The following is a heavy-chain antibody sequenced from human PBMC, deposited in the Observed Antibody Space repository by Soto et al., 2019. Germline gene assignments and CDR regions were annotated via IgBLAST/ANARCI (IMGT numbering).Heavy chain of an antibody. CDR1: GYTFTSYY. CDR3: AGYVGAAFGPFDY. D-gene: IGHD2-15*01. J-gene: IGHJ4*02. Sequence: ASVKVSCKASGYTFTSYYMHWVRQAPGQGLEWMGIINPSGGSTSYAQKFQGRVTMTRDMSTSTVYMELSSLRAEDTAVYYCAGYVGAAFGPFDYWGQGALVTVSS. CDR2: INPSGGST. V-gene: IGHV1-46*01.